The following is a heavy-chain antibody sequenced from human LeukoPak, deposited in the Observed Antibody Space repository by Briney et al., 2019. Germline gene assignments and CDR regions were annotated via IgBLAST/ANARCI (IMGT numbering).Heavy chain of an antibody. V-gene: IGHV3-33*01. J-gene: IGHJ2*01. Sequence: GRSLRLSCAASGFTFNTYGMHWVRQAPGKGLEWVAIIWYDGSNENYADSVKGRFTISRDNSKNTLYLQMNSLRAEDTAVYYCARPRSGTYWYFDLWGRGTLVTVSS. CDR2: IWYDGSNE. D-gene: IGHD1-14*01. CDR1: GFTFNTYG. CDR3: ARPRSGTYWYFDL.